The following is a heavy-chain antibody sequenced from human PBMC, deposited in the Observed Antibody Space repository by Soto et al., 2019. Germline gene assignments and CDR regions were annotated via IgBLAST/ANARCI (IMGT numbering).Heavy chain of an antibody. Sequence: VKVSCKASGGTFSSYAISWVRQAPGQGLEWMGGIIPIFGTANYAQKFQGRVTITADESTSTAYMELSSLRSEDTAVYYCAREGSGYDYYYGMDVWGQGTTVTVSS. CDR3: AREGSGYDYYYGMDV. CDR1: GGTFSSYA. D-gene: IGHD3-22*01. CDR2: IIPIFGTA. J-gene: IGHJ6*02. V-gene: IGHV1-69*13.